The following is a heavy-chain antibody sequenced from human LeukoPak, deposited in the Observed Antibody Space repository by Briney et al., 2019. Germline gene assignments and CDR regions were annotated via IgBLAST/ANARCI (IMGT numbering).Heavy chain of an antibody. D-gene: IGHD3-22*01. J-gene: IGHJ3*02. CDR3: ARIPRHYYDSSGYLGYAFDI. V-gene: IGHV1-2*02. CDR2: INPNSGGT. Sequence: VASVRVSCKASGYTFSDYYMHWVRQAPGQGLEWMGWINPNSGGTNYAQKFQGRVTMTRDTSISTAYMELGRLRSDDTAVYYCARIPRHYYDSSGYLGYAFDIWGQGTMVTVSS. CDR1: GYTFSDYY.